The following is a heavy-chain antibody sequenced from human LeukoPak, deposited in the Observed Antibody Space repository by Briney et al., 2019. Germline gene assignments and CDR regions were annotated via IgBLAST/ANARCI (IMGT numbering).Heavy chain of an antibody. CDR1: GFTFSSYW. CDR3: ARVDGRATADAFDI. CDR2: IKQDGSEK. V-gene: IGHV3-7*01. Sequence: GGSLRLSCAASGFTFSSYWMSWVRQAPGKGLEWVANIKQDGSEKYYVDSVKGRFTISRDNAKNSLYLQMNSLRAEDTAVYYCARVDGRATADAFDIWGQGTMVTVSS. D-gene: IGHD3/OR15-3a*01. J-gene: IGHJ3*02.